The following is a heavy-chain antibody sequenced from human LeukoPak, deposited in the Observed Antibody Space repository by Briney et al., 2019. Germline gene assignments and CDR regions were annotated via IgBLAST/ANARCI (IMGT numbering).Heavy chain of an antibody. D-gene: IGHD2-2*01. CDR2: IYTSGST. CDR1: GGSISSGDYY. J-gene: IGHJ3*02. CDR3: AREGVGYFVVVPAAISAFDI. Sequence: SQTLSLTCTVSGGSISSGDYYWSWIRQPPGKGLEWIGRIYTSGSTNYNPSLKSRVTISVDTSKNQFSLKLSSVTAADTAVYYCAREGVGYFVVVPAAISAFDIWGQGTMVTVSS. V-gene: IGHV4-61*02.